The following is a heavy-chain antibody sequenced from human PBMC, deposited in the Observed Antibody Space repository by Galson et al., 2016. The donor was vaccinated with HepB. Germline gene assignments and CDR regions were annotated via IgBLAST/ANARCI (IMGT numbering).Heavy chain of an antibody. D-gene: IGHD2-8*01. V-gene: IGHV3-23*02. CDR1: GFTFNVYA. Sequence: SLRLSCAASGFTFNVYAMSWVRRAPGKGLEWVSAITDAGRTTYYGASVKGRFTISRDNSKNTLFLQMNSLRVEDTAPYYGAKDTDVNGFCRCYFDHWGQGALVTVSS. J-gene: IGHJ4*02. CDR3: AKDTDVNGFCRCYFDH. CDR2: ITDAGRTT.